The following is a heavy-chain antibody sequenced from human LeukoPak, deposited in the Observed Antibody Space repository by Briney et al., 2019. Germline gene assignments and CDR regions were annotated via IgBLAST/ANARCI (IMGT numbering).Heavy chain of an antibody. CDR1: GYTFTSYD. Sequence: ASVKVSCKASGYTFTSYDFNWVRQATGQRPEWMGWMSPNSGNTNYAQKLQGRVTMTTDTSTSTAYMELRSLRSDDTAVYYCARDRYYYRYLDYWGQGTLVTVSS. CDR3: ARDRYYYRYLDY. J-gene: IGHJ4*02. V-gene: IGHV1-18*01. D-gene: IGHD3-22*01. CDR2: MSPNSGNT.